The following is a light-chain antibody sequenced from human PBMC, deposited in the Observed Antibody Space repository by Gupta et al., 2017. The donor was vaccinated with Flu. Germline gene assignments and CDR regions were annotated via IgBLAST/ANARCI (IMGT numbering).Light chain of an antibody. Sequence: EIVITQSPATLSVSTGERATLPCRASQSVSSNLPWYQQKPGQAPRLLIYSASTRPTGIAARVSGSGCGSEFTFTISSRQSEDFALYYCQRYNSWPPAYTFGQGTKLEIK. J-gene: IGKJ2*01. V-gene: IGKV3-15*01. CDR3: QRYNSWPPAYT. CDR1: QSVSSN. CDR2: SAS.